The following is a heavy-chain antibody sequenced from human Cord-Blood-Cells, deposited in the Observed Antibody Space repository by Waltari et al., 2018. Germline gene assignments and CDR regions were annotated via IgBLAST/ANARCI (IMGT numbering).Heavy chain of an antibody. CDR1: GGTFSSYA. CDR2: IIPIFGTA. D-gene: IGHD3-10*01. J-gene: IGHJ2*01. CDR3: ARDLGYYGSGSYWYFDL. Sequence: QVQLVQAGAEVKQPGSSVKVSCKASGGTFSSYAIPWVRQAPGQGLEWMGGIIPIFGTANYAQKFQGRVTITADESTSTAYMELSSLRSEDTAVYYCARDLGYYGSGSYWYFDLWGRGTLVTVSS. V-gene: IGHV1-69*01.